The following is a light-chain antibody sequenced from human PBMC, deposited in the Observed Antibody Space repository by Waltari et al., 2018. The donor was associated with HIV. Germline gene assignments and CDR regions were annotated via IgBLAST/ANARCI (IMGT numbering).Light chain of an antibody. CDR3: GTWDSSLSAVV. Sequence: QSVLTQPPSVSAAPGQMVTISCSGSSSNIGSNYVCWYQHLPGKAPKLLIYDNQERPSGIPDRFAASKSGTSVALYITGLQTGCEGDYYCGTWDSSLSAVVFGGGTKLTVL. V-gene: IGLV1-51*01. CDR1: SSNIGSNY. J-gene: IGLJ2*01. CDR2: DNQ.